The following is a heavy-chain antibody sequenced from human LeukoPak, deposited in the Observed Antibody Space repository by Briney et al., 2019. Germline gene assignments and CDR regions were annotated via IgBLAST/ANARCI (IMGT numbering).Heavy chain of an antibody. CDR3: AKDIHFWSGYYTGTDY. CDR1: GFTFSSYG. V-gene: IGHV3-30*18. J-gene: IGHJ4*02. D-gene: IGHD3-3*02. CDR2: ISYDGSNK. Sequence: GGSLRLSCAASGFTFSSYGMHWVRQAPGKGLEWVAVISYDGSNKYYADSVKGRFIISRDNSKNTLYLQMNSLRAEDTAVYYCAKDIHFWSGYYTGTDYWGQGTLVTVSS.